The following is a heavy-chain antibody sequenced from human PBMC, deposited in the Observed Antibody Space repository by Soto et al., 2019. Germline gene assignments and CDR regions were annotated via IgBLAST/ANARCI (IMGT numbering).Heavy chain of an antibody. CDR3: ARVSSGWYYWFDP. V-gene: IGHV1-18*01. J-gene: IGHJ5*02. CDR1: GYTFTIYG. Sequence: GASVKVSCKASGYTFTIYGISWVRQAPGQGLEWMGWISTNNGNTNYAQKLQGRVTMTTDTSTSTAYMELRSLRSDDTAVYYCARVSSGWYYWFDPWGQGTLVTVSS. CDR2: ISTNNGNT. D-gene: IGHD6-19*01.